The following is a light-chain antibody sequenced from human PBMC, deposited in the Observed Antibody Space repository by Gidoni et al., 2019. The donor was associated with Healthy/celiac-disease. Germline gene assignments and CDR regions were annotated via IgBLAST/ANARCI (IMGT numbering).Light chain of an antibody. CDR3: QQYGRSPRT. CDR1: QSVSSSY. J-gene: IGKJ1*01. Sequence: DIVLTQSPGPLSLSPGERATLSCRASQSVSSSYLAWYQQKPGQAPRLLIYGASSRATGIPDRFSGSGSGTDFTLTISRLEPEDFAVYYCQQYGRSPRTFGQGTKVEIK. CDR2: GAS. V-gene: IGKV3-20*01.